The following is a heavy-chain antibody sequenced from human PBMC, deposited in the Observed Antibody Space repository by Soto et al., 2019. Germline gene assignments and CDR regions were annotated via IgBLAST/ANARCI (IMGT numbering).Heavy chain of an antibody. CDR3: ARGGERNPHNWFDP. J-gene: IGHJ5*02. CDR1: GFTFSSYE. CDR2: ISSSGSTI. V-gene: IGHV3-48*03. D-gene: IGHD1-1*01. Sequence: EVQLVESGGGLVQPGGSLRLSCAASGFTFSSYEMNWVRQAPGKGLEWVSYISSSGSTIYYAYSVKGRFTISRDNAKNSLYLQMNSLRAEDTAVYYCARGGERNPHNWFDPWGQGTLVTVSS.